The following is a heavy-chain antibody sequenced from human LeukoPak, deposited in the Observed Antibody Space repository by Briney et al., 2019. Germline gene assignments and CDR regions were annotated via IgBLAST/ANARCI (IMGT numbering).Heavy chain of an antibody. CDR3: ARDMAVGHSGPTYYFDY. D-gene: IGHD1-26*01. J-gene: IGHJ4*02. Sequence: GGSLRLSCAASGFTVSSNYMSWVRQAPGKGLEWVSVIYSGGSTYYADSVKGRFTISRDNSKNTLYLQMNSLRAEDTAVYYCARDMAVGHSGPTYYFDYWGQGTLVTVSS. V-gene: IGHV3-66*01. CDR1: GFTVSSNY. CDR2: IYSGGST.